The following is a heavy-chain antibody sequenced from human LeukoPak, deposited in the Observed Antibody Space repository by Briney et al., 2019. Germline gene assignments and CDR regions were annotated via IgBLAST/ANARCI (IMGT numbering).Heavy chain of an antibody. J-gene: IGHJ4*02. V-gene: IGHV4-59*01. CDR3: VRVWGSQIFDY. CDR2: IYYSGSA. D-gene: IGHD7-27*01. Sequence: SETLSPTCTVSRGSMSGFYWGWIRQPPGKGLEWIAHIYYSGSAHSNPSLQSRLIISIDTSKNNFFLNLTSVTAADTAVYFCVRVWGSQIFDYWGQGTPVTVSS. CDR1: RGSMSGFY.